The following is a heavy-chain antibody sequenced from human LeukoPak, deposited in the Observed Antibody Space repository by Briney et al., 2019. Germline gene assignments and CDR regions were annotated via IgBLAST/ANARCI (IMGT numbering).Heavy chain of an antibody. D-gene: IGHD4-11*01. CDR1: GDSISNYY. Sequence: SETLSLTCTVSGDSISNYYWSWIRQPPGKGLEWIGYIYYSGSTNYNPSLKSRVTISVDTSKNQFSLRLSSVTAADTAVYYCARVPTYTNHFDYWGQGTLVTVSS. J-gene: IGHJ4*02. CDR3: ARVPTYTNHFDY. V-gene: IGHV4-59*01. CDR2: IYYSGST.